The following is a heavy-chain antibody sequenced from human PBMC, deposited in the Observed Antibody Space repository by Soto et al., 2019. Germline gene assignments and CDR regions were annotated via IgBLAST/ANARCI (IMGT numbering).Heavy chain of an antibody. CDR3: ARDPTPYDYGDYALLFDY. D-gene: IGHD4-17*01. Sequence: ASVKVSCKPSGYTFTSFDINWVRQATGQGLEWMGWMNPSSGNTGYAQKFQGRVIMTRDTSTSTAYMELSSLRSEDTAVYYCARDPTPYDYGDYALLFDYWGQGTLVTVSS. CDR2: MNPSSGNT. J-gene: IGHJ4*02. CDR1: GYTFTSFD. V-gene: IGHV1-8*01.